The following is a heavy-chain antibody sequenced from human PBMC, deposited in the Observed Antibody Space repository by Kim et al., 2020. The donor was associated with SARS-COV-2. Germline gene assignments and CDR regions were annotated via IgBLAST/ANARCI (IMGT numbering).Heavy chain of an antibody. CDR3: ARGVGIRGYEARRFDY. Sequence: SLESRVTISVATSKNQFSLKLSSVTAADTAVYYCARGVGIRGYEARRFDYWGQGTLVTVSS. V-gene: IGHV4-34*01. J-gene: IGHJ4*02. D-gene: IGHD5-12*01.